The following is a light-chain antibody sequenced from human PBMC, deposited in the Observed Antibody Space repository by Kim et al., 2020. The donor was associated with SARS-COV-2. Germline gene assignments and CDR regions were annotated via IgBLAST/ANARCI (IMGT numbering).Light chain of an antibody. CDR3: QQYNNWPRT. Sequence: ETVMTQSPATLSVSPGERATLSCRASQSVSSNLVWYQQKPGQAPRLLIYGASTRATGITARFSGSGSGTEFTLTISSLQSEDFAVYYCQQYNNWPRTFGQGTKVDIK. J-gene: IGKJ1*01. V-gene: IGKV3-15*01. CDR2: GAS. CDR1: QSVSSN.